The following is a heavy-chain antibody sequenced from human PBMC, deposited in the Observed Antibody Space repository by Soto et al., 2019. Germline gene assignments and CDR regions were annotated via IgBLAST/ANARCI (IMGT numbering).Heavy chain of an antibody. CDR2: IYSGGST. J-gene: IGHJ4*02. CDR3: ARGSGSLYYFDF. V-gene: IGHV3-53*01. Sequence: PGGSLRLSCAASGFSVSTNYMTWVRQAPGKGLEWVSVIYSGGSTYYADSVKGRFTISRDNSKNTLHLQMNSLRVEDTAVYYCARGSGSLYYFDFWGRGTLVTVSS. D-gene: IGHD1-26*01. CDR1: GFSVSTNY.